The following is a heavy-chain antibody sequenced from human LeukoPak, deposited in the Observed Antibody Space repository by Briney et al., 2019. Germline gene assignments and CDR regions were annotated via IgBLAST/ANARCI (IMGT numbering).Heavy chain of an antibody. Sequence: FTXXXXAMSRVRQAPGKGLEWVSAISGSGGSTYYADSVKGRFTISRDNSKNTLYLQMNSLRAEDTAIYYCAKDPTVGTTNYFDYWGQGTLVTVSS. CDR2: ISGSGGST. CDR3: AKDPTVGTTNYFDY. D-gene: IGHD4-23*01. V-gene: IGHV3-23*01. CDR1: FTXXXXA. J-gene: IGHJ4*02.